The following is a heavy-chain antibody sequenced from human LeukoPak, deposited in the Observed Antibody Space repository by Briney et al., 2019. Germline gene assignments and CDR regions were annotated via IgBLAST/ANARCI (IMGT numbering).Heavy chain of an antibody. V-gene: IGHV3-23*01. D-gene: IGHD3-3*01. Sequence: PGGSLRLSCAASGFMFSSFAMNWVRQAPGKGLEWVSGISDNAGSTYYADSLKGRFTISRDNRKNTLYLQMNSLRAEDTAMYYCAKGQGGWLVSYFDYWGQGTLDTVSS. CDR2: ISDNAGST. CDR1: GFMFSSFA. J-gene: IGHJ4*02. CDR3: AKGQGGWLVSYFDY.